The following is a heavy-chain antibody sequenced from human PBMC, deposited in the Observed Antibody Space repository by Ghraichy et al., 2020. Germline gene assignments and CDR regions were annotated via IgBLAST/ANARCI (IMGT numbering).Heavy chain of an antibody. J-gene: IGHJ4*02. Sequence: ASVKVSCKASGYTFSGYHIHWVRQAPGQGLEWIGPSSPNSAGTNYAQKFKGRVTLTRDTSISTAYIELSSLTSGDTAVYYCARGVGRGDDYNFGVYWGQGTLVTVSS. V-gene: IGHV1-2*06. CDR2: SSPNSAGT. CDR3: ARGVGRGDDYNFGVY. D-gene: IGHD5-24*01. CDR1: GYTFSGYH.